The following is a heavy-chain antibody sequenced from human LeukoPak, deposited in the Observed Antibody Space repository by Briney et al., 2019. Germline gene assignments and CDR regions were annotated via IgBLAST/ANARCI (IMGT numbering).Heavy chain of an antibody. D-gene: IGHD3-9*01. CDR1: GGSFSGYY. CDR2: INHSGST. V-gene: IGHV4-34*01. J-gene: IGHJ4*02. CDR3: ARDAVLRYCDPHPYYFDC. Sequence: PSETLSLTCAVYGGSFSGYYWSWIRQPPGKGLEWIGEINHSGSTNYNPSLKSRVTISVDTSKNQFSLKLSSVTAADTAVYYCARDAVLRYCDPHPYYFDCWGQGTLVTVSS.